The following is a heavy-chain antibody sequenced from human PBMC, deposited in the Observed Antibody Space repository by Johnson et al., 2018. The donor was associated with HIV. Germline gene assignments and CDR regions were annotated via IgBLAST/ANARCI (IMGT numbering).Heavy chain of an antibody. D-gene: IGHD6-13*01. CDR3: AKDLYSSSWTNDAFDI. Sequence: VQLVESGGGVVQPGRSLRLSCAASGFTFSSYGMHWVRQAPGKGLEWVAVIWYDGTNRYYGDSVKGRFTISRDNSKNTVYLQMNGLRAEDTALFHCAKDLYSSSWTNDAFDIWGQGTMVTVSS. CDR2: IWYDGTNR. V-gene: IGHV3-33*06. J-gene: IGHJ3*02. CDR1: GFTFSSYG.